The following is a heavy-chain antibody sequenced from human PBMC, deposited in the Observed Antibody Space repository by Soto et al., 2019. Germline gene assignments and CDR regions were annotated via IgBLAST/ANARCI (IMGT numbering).Heavy chain of an antibody. CDR1: GFVFSTYS. V-gene: IGHV3-48*01. CDR3: ARDLGIAARNYYYYGMDV. Sequence: PGGSLRLSCEASGFVFSTYSMNWVRQAPGKGLEWISYISSTSGTIYYADSVKGRFTISRDNSRNTLYLQMNSLRAEDTAVYYCARDLGIAARNYYYYGMDVWGQGTTVTVSS. CDR2: ISSTSGTI. D-gene: IGHD6-6*01. J-gene: IGHJ6*02.